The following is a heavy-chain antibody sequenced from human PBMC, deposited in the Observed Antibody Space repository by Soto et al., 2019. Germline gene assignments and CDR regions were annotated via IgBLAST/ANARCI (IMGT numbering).Heavy chain of an antibody. V-gene: IGHV1-69*12. CDR1: GGTFSSYT. Sequence: QVQLVQSGAEVKKPGSSVTVSCKASGGTFSSYTISWVRQAPGQGLEWMGGIIPIYGTANYAQQFQVRVTITADESTSKAYMELSSLRSEDTAVYYCARGNHRWLQLWYFDLWGRGTLVTVSS. D-gene: IGHD5-12*01. CDR3: ARGNHRWLQLWYFDL. CDR2: IIPIYGTA. J-gene: IGHJ2*01.